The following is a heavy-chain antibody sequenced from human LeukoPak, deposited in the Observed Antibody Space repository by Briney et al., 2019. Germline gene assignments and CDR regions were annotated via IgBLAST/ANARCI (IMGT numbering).Heavy chain of an antibody. CDR3: ARVPARNDFWSGYSAYFDY. CDR1: GYTFSSYG. D-gene: IGHD3-3*01. Sequence: ASVKVSCKASGYTFSSYGFSWVRQAPGQGLEWMGWIRADNGNTNYAQKDQGRVTMTTDTSTSTAYMQLWGLTSDDTAVYYCARVPARNDFWSGYSAYFDYWGQGTLVTVSS. CDR2: IRADNGNT. J-gene: IGHJ4*02. V-gene: IGHV1-18*01.